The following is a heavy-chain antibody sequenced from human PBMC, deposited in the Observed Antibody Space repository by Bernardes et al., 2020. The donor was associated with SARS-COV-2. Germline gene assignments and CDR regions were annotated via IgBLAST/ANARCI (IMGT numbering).Heavy chain of an antibody. CDR2: ISGSGALR. Sequence: GGSLRLSCAASGFTFTTYAMSWVRQAPGKGLEWVSGISGSGALRYYADSVKGRFTISRDNAKSTLYLQMNSLTADDSAVYYCAKDYEGSTAPDWFDPWGQGTLVTVSS. J-gene: IGHJ5*02. V-gene: IGHV3-23*01. CDR3: AKDYEGSTAPDWFDP. D-gene: IGHD3-22*01. CDR1: GFTFTTYA.